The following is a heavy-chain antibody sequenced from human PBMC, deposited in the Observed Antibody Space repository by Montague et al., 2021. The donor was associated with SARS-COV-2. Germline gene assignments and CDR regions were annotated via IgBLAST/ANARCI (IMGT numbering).Heavy chain of an antibody. V-gene: IGHV4-59*08. CDR2: IYYSGST. D-gene: IGHD2-21*02. CDR3: ARHGPFVVVTAIHDTFDI. Sequence: SYPLSLPFTFSGGSISTYYWSWIRQPPGKGLEWIGYIYYSGSTNYNPSLKSRVTISVDTSKNQFSLKLSSVTAADTAVYYCARHGPFVVVTAIHDTFDIWGQGTMVTVSS. J-gene: IGHJ3*02. CDR1: GGSISTYY.